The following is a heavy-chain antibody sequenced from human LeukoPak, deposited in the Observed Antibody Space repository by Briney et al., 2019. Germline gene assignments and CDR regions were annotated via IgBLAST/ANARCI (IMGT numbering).Heavy chain of an antibody. J-gene: IGHJ6*02. CDR2: IDISGGAT. Sequence: GGSLRLSCVASGFPFSSHAMCWVRQAPGKGLEWVSSIDISGGATWYADSVRGRFTISRDNSKNTLYLQMNSLRAEDTAVYYCARDHITMVRGVIILLYGMDVWGQGTTVTVSS. CDR1: GFPFSSHA. D-gene: IGHD3-10*01. V-gene: IGHV3-23*01. CDR3: ARDHITMVRGVIILLYGMDV.